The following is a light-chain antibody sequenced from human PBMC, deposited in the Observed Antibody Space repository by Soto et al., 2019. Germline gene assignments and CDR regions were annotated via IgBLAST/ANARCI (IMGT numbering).Light chain of an antibody. CDR1: QSLRST. CDR3: QQYSHWPFT. J-gene: IGKJ3*01. CDR2: DVS. V-gene: IGKV3-15*01. Sequence: IVMTQSPATLSVSPGETATLSCRASQSLRSTLAWYQQRPGQAPRLLIYDVSTRAPGVPARFGCSGSGTEFTLSFCSLQSDDFAVYYCQQYSHWPFTFGPGT.